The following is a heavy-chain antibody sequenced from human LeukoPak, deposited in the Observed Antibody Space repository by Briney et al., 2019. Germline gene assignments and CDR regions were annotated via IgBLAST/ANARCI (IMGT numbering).Heavy chain of an antibody. CDR3: ARWSLSGWYPIY. Sequence: PGGSLRLSCAASGFTFSSYWMHWVRQAPGKGLVWVSRINSDGSSTSYAGSVKGRFTISRDNAKNTLYLQMNSLRAEDTAVYYCARWSLSGWYPIYWGQGTLVTVSS. D-gene: IGHD6-19*01. CDR2: INSDGSST. J-gene: IGHJ4*02. CDR1: GFTFSSYW. V-gene: IGHV3-74*01.